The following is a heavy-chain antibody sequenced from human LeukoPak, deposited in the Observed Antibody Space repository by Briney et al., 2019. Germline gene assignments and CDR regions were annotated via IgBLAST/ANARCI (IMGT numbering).Heavy chain of an antibody. CDR1: GFTVSNNY. J-gene: IGHJ4*02. CDR3: ARPSWGSSSWYYFDY. D-gene: IGHD6-13*01. Sequence: PGGSLRLSCAASGFTVSNNYMSWVRQAPGKGLEWVSVVYSGGSTFYADSVKGRFTISRDNSKNTLYLHMNSLRAEDTAVYYCARPSWGSSSWYYFDYWGQGTLVSASS. CDR2: VYSGGST. V-gene: IGHV3-53*01.